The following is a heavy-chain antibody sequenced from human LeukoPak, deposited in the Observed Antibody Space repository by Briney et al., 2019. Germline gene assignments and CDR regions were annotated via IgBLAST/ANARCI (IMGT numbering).Heavy chain of an antibody. D-gene: IGHD3-3*01. Sequence: SETLSLTCTVSGGSISSYYWSWIRQPPGKGLEWIGYIYYSGSTNYNPSLKSRVTISVDTSKNQFSLKLSSVTAADTAVYYCARDLMSYDFWSGPFDYWGQGTLVTVSS. CDR2: IYYSGST. V-gene: IGHV4-59*12. CDR1: GGSISSYY. J-gene: IGHJ4*02. CDR3: ARDLMSYDFWSGPFDY.